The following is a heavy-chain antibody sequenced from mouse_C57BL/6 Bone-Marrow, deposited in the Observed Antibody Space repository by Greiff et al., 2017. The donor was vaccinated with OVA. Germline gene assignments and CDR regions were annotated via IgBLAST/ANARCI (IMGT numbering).Heavy chain of an antibody. D-gene: IGHD1-1*01. J-gene: IGHJ1*03. Sequence: QVQLQQSGAELVRPGASVKLSCKASGYTFTDYYINWVKQRPGQGLEWIARIYPGSGNTYYNEKFKGKATLTAEKSSSTAYMQISSLTSEDSAVYFCARELRPVATGYFDVWGTGTTVTVSS. CDR1: GYTFTDYY. V-gene: IGHV1-76*01. CDR3: ARELRPVATGYFDV. CDR2: IYPGSGNT.